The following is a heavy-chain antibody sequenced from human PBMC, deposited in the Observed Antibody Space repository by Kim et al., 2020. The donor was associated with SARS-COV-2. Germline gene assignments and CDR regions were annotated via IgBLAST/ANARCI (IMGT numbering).Heavy chain of an antibody. Sequence: GGSLRLSCAASGFDVSSKYMNWVRQAPGKGLEWVSVLYSGGATYYADSVKGRFTISRDSSKNTVFLQMNSLRPEDTAFYYCVRGSDYDTYDYFVSLVYWGQGTLVSVSA. CDR2: LYSGGAT. CDR1: GFDVSSKY. V-gene: IGHV3-53*01. J-gene: IGHJ4*02. D-gene: IGHD3-22*01. CDR3: VRGSDYDTYDYFVSLVY.